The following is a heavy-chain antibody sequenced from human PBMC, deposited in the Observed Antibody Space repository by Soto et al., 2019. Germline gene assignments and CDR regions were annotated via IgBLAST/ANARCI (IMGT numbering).Heavy chain of an antibody. J-gene: IGHJ6*03. Sequence: GESLKISCKGSGYSFTSYWIGWVRQMPGKGLEWMGIIYPGDSDTRYSPSLQGQVTISADKSISTAYLQWSSLKASDTAMYYCARHGLPSGYYMDVWGKGTTVTVSS. V-gene: IGHV5-51*01. CDR2: IYPGDSDT. D-gene: IGHD3-10*01. CDR3: ARHGLPSGYYMDV. CDR1: GYSFTSYW.